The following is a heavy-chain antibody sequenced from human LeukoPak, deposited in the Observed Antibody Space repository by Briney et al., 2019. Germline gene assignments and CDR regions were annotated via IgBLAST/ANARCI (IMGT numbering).Heavy chain of an antibody. D-gene: IGHD3-10*01. CDR1: GFTFSSYA. V-gene: IGHV3-23*01. Sequence: PGGSLRLSCAASGFTFSSYAMSWVRQAPGKGLEWVSAISGSGGSTYYADSVKGRFTISRDNSKNTLYLQMNSLRAEDTAVYYCAKFRGGSGSFLPLFDYWGQGTLVTVSS. J-gene: IGHJ4*02. CDR2: ISGSGGST. CDR3: AKFRGGSGSFLPLFDY.